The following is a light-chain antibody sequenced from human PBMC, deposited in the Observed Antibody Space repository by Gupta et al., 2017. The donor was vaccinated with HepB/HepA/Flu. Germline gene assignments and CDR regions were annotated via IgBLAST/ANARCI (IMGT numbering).Light chain of an antibody. CDR2: VGNGGSVV. CDR3: GAYHGNASHIVYVV. CDR1: SGYSNYK. V-gene: IGLV9-49*01. Sequence: QPVLTQPPSASASLGASVTLTCTLSSGYSNYKVDWYQQRPGKGPRFVMRVGNGGSVVFKGDGIPDRFSVLGSALNRYLNTTTIQEEDESDYDWGAYHGNASHIVYVVFGGGTKLTVL. J-gene: IGLJ3*02.